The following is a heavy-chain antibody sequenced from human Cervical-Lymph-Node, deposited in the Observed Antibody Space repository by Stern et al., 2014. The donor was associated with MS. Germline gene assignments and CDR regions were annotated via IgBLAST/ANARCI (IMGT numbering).Heavy chain of an antibody. D-gene: IGHD2-15*01. CDR2: ISLSGNSI. CDR1: GFTFSDYY. J-gene: IGHJ6*02. Sequence: VQLVESGGGLVTPGRSLRLSCAASGFTFSDYYMSWIRQAPGKGPEWVSYISLSGNSIYYADSVKGRFTISRDNAKNSLYLQMDSLRAEDTAVYYCARDYAAPVDVWGQGTTVTVSS. V-gene: IGHV3-11*01. CDR3: ARDYAAPVDV.